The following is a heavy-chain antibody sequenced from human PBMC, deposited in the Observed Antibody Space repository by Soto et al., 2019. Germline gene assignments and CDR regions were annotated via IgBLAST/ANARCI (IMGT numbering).Heavy chain of an antibody. CDR2: IYPGDSDT. V-gene: IGHV5-51*01. J-gene: IGHJ5*02. Sequence: PGESLKISCTGVGYSFTSYWIGWVRQMPGKGLEWMGIIYPGDSDTGYSPSFQGQVTISADKSISTVYLQWSSLKASDTAMYYCARGYCNTNICDPWFDPWGQGTLVTVSS. CDR3: ARGYCNTNICDPWFDP. D-gene: IGHD2-15*01. CDR1: GYSFTSYW.